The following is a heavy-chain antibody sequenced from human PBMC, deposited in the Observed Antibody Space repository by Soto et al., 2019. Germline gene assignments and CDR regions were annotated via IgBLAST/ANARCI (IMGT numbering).Heavy chain of an antibody. J-gene: IGHJ6*02. V-gene: IGHV3-48*02. CDR1: GITLSSYS. CDR3: GGLGSYPYYYYYGMDV. CDR2: ISSSSSII. Sequence: EVQLVESGGGLVQPGGSLRLSCAASGITLSSYSMNWVRQAPGKGLEWVSYISSSSSIIYYADSVKGRFTISRDNAKNSLYLQMNSLRDEDTAVYYCGGLGSYPYYYYYGMDVWGQGTTVTVSS. D-gene: IGHD3-10*01.